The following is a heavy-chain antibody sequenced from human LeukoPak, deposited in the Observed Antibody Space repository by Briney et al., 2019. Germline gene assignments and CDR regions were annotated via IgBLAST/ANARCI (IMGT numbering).Heavy chain of an antibody. CDR3: AALTYGGYPDPFYYFDY. D-gene: IGHD5-12*01. Sequence: GASVKVSCKASGYTFTSYYMHWVRQAPGQGLEWMGIINPSGGSTSYAQKFQGRVTMTRDTSTSTVYMELSSLRSEDTAVYYCAALTYGGYPDPFYYFDYWGQGTLVTVSS. V-gene: IGHV1-46*01. J-gene: IGHJ4*02. CDR2: INPSGGST. CDR1: GYTFTSYY.